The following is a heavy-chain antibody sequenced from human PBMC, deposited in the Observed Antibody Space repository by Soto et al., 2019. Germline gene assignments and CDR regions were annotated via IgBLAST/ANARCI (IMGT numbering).Heavy chain of an antibody. CDR1: GGSISSYY. CDR3: ARELVTTRLGGAFDI. CDR2: IYYSGST. D-gene: IGHD4-17*01. V-gene: IGHV4-59*01. Sequence: SETLSLTCTVSGGSISSYYWSWIRQPPGKGLEWIGYIYYSGSTNYNPSLKSRVTISVDTSKNQFSLKLSSVTAADTAVYYCARELVTTRLGGAFDIWGQGTMVTV. J-gene: IGHJ3*02.